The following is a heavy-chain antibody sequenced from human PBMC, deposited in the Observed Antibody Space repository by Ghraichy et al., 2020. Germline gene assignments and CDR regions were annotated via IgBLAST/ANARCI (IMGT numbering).Heavy chain of an antibody. CDR3: ARVYGVRVDY. J-gene: IGHJ4*02. Sequence: SETLSLTCTVSGGSISSSSYYWGWIRQPPGKGLEWIGSIYYSGSTYYNPSLKSRVTISVDTSKNQFSLKLSSVTAADTAVYYCARVYGVRVDYWGQGTLVTVSS. CDR1: GGSISSSSYY. CDR2: IYYSGST. D-gene: IGHD2-8*01. V-gene: IGHV4-39*01.